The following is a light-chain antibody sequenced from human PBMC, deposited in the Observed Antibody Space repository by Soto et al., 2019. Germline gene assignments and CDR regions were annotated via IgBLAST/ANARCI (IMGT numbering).Light chain of an antibody. CDR3: QHHSDWFSWS. J-gene: IGKJ1*01. CDR2: GVS. Sequence: EVVLTQSPVTLSLSPGERLTLSCRASQSVSSSLAWYQHKPGQAPRLLIYGVSNRATGVPARFSGSGSGTDFTLTISSLEPEDFAVYYCQHHSDWFSWSFGQGTKVDI. V-gene: IGKV3-11*01. CDR1: QSVSSS.